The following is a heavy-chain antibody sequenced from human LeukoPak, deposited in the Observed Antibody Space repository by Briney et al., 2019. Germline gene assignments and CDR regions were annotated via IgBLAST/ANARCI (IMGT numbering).Heavy chain of an antibody. CDR3: AKDRTTVTTGTYYFDY. J-gene: IGHJ4*02. CDR2: IQYDGSNK. D-gene: IGHD4-17*01. CDR1: GFTFSSYG. Sequence: PGGSLRLSCAASGFTFSSYGMYWVRQAPGKGLEWVAFIQYDGSNKYYADSVKGRFTISRDNSKDTLYLQMNSLRAEDTAVYYCAKDRTTVTTGTYYFDYWGQGTLVTVSS. V-gene: IGHV3-30*02.